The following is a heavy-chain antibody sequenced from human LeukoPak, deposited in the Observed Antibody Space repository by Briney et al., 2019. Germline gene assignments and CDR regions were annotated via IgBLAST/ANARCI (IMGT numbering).Heavy chain of an antibody. CDR2: INSDGSIT. J-gene: IGHJ4*02. D-gene: IGHD2/OR15-2a*01. Sequence: GGSLRLSCAASGFTFTTYWMHWVRQAPGKGLVWVSHINSDGSITSYADSVKGRFTISRDNAKNSLSLQMSGLRAEDTAVYYCAKNKERLDYWGQGTLVTVSS. CDR1: GFTFTTYW. CDR3: AKNKERLDY. V-gene: IGHV3-74*01.